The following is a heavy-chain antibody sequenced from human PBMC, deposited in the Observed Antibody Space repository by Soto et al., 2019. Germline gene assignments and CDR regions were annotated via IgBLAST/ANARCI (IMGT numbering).Heavy chain of an antibody. D-gene: IGHD6-19*01. J-gene: IGHJ4*02. Sequence: LSLTCTVSGCSMRTSRYYCGWVRQPPGKGLEWIGNIYYSGSTYYNPSLNSRVTISLETSKTKFSLKVTSMTADDRAVYYCARPGYSSGDVDSWGQGILVTVSS. CDR3: ARPGYSSGDVDS. CDR2: IYYSGST. CDR1: GCSMRTSRYY. V-gene: IGHV4-39*01.